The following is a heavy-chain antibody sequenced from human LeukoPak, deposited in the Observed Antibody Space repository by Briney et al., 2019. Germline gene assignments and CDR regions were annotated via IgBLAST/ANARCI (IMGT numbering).Heavy chain of an antibody. CDR2: IYTSGST. D-gene: IGHD3-22*01. Sequence: PSETLSLTCTVSGGSISSYYWSWSREPAGKGLEWIGRIYTSGSTNYNPSLKSRVTMSVDTSKNQFSLKLSSVTAADTAVYYCASEKPSYYYDSSGYFVYWGQGTLVTVSS. V-gene: IGHV4-4*07. CDR1: GGSISSYY. CDR3: ASEKPSYYYDSSGYFVY. J-gene: IGHJ4*02.